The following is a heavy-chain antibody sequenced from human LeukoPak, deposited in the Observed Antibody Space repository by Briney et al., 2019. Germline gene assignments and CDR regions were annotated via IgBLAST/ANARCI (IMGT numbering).Heavy chain of an antibody. Sequence: GGSLRLSCAASGFTFSSYWMSWVRQAPGKGLEWVANIKQDGSEKYYVDSVKGRFTISRDNAKNSLYLQMNSLRAEDTAVYYCASYYDSSGYYYAFDYWGQGTLVTVSS. V-gene: IGHV3-7*01. CDR2: IKQDGSEK. J-gene: IGHJ4*02. CDR3: ASYYDSSGYYYAFDY. CDR1: GFTFSSYW. D-gene: IGHD3-22*01.